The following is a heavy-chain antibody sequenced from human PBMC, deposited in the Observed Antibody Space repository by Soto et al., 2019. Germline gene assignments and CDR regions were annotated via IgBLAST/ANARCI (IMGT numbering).Heavy chain of an antibody. V-gene: IGHV1-69*13. J-gene: IGHJ4*02. D-gene: IGHD3-22*01. Sequence: GASVKVSCKASGGTFSSYAISWVRQAPGQGLEWMGGIIPIFGTANYAQKFQGRVTITADESTSTAYMELSSLRSEDTAVYYCVRSFNYYDSSGYYPYWGQGTLVTVSS. CDR1: GGTFSSYA. CDR2: IIPIFGTA. CDR3: VRSFNYYDSSGYYPY.